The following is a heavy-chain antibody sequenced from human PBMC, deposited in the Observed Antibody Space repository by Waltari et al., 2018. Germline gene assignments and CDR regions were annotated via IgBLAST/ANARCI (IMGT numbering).Heavy chain of an antibody. Sequence: EVQLVESGGVVVQPGASLRLSCEASGLTFDNYALHRMRQGPGKGLEWVSFISWNGDTIHDADSVKGRFSISRDNSKNSLYLQMNSLRPEDTALYYCVKDIAAGLAKSGYYDGMDVWGQGTTVTVSS. D-gene: IGHD6-13*01. V-gene: IGHV3-43D*04. CDR1: GLTFDNYA. J-gene: IGHJ6*02. CDR3: VKDIAAGLAKSGYYDGMDV. CDR2: ISWNGDTI.